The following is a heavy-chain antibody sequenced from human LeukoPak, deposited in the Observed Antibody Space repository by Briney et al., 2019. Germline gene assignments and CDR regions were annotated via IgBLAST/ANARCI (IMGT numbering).Heavy chain of an antibody. CDR3: AKSKLPMVRETIDY. V-gene: IGHV3-23*01. Sequence: GGSLRLSCAASGFTFSSYGMSWVRQAPGKGLEWVSAISGSGGSTYYADSVKGRFTISRDNSKNTLYLQMNSLRAEDTAVYYCAKSKLPMVRETIDYWGQGTLVTVSS. CDR2: ISGSGGST. D-gene: IGHD3-10*01. J-gene: IGHJ4*02. CDR1: GFTFSSYG.